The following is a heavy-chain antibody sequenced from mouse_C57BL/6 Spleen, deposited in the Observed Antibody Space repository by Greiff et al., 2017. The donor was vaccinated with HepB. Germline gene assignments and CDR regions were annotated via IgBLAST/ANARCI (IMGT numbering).Heavy chain of an antibody. V-gene: IGHV5-6*01. Sequence: EVKVVESGGDLVKPGGSLKLSCAASGFTFSSYGMSWVRQTPDKRLEWVATISSGGSYTYYPDSVKGRFTISRDNAKNTLYLQMSSLKSEDTAMYYCARLPYYYGSSFDWYFDVWGTGTTVTVSS. CDR2: ISSGGSYT. CDR3: ARLPYYYGSSFDWYFDV. D-gene: IGHD1-1*01. J-gene: IGHJ1*03. CDR1: GFTFSSYG.